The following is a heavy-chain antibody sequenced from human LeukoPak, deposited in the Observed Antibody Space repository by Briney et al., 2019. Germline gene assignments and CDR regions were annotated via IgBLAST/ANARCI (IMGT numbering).Heavy chain of an antibody. D-gene: IGHD6-19*01. Sequence: ASVKVSCKASGYTFTSYGISWVRQAPGQGLEWMGWISAYNGNTNYAQKLQGRVTMTTDTSTSTAYMELRSLRSDDTAVYYCASHSSGWYWYYYYGMDAWGQGTTVTVSS. V-gene: IGHV1-18*01. CDR1: GYTFTSYG. CDR2: ISAYNGNT. J-gene: IGHJ6*02. CDR3: ASHSSGWYWYYYYGMDA.